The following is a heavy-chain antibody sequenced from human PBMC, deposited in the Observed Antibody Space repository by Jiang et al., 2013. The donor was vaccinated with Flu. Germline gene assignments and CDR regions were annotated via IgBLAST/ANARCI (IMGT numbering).Heavy chain of an antibody. J-gene: IGHJ6*02. CDR1: GGSINYSENH. V-gene: IGHV4-39*01. CDR3: ARRGRLELRGLFYYGLDV. CDR2: IHYSGAT. Sequence: GSGLVKPSETMSLTCTVSGGSINYSENHWGWIRQSPGKGLEWIASIHYSGATYYNPPLMGRVTISVDTAKNLFSLRVRSVTAADTATYYCARRGRLELRGLFYYGLDVWGQGTTVTVSS. D-gene: IGHD1-7*01.